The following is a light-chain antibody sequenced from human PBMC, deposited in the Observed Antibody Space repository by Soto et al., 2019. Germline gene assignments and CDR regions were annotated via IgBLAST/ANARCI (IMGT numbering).Light chain of an antibody. CDR3: QSYDSSLSGSV. Sequence: QSVLTQPPSVSGAPGQRVTISCTGSSSNIGAGYDVHWYQQLPGTARKLLIYGNSNRPSGVPDRFSGSKSGTSASLAITGLQAEDEADYYCQSYDSSLSGSVFGGGTKLTVI. CDR1: SSNIGAGYD. J-gene: IGLJ2*01. CDR2: GNS. V-gene: IGLV1-40*01.